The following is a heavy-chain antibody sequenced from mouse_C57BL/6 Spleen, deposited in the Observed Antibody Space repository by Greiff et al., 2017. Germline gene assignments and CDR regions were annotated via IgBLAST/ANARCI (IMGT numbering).Heavy chain of an antibody. Sequence: QVQLQQSGAELVKPGASVKLSCKASGYTFTSYWMHWVKQRPGQGLEWIGMIHPNSGSTNYNEKFKSKATLTVDKSSSTAYMQLSSLTSEDSAVYYCAQNYDYFFGVWGTGTTVTVSS. V-gene: IGHV1-64*01. CDR2: IHPNSGST. J-gene: IGHJ1*03. D-gene: IGHD2-4*01. CDR3: AQNYDYFFGV. CDR1: GYTFTSYW.